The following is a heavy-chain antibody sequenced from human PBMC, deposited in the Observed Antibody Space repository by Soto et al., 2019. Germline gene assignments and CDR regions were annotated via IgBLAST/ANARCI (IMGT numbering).Heavy chain of an antibody. V-gene: IGHV3-23*01. Sequence: GESLKISCAASGFTCSSYDMSWVRQAPGKGLEWVSTILVRGSTHYPDSVKGRFTISRDNSKNMVFLQMDSPTAGDTAVYYCAKETATGGGAFDICGQGKMVTVSS. J-gene: IGHJ3*02. CDR1: GFTCSSYD. D-gene: IGHD2-8*02. CDR2: ILVRGST. CDR3: AKETATGGGAFDI.